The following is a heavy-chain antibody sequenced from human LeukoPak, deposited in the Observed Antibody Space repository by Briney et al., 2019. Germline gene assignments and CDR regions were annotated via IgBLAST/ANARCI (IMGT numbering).Heavy chain of an antibody. CDR1: GFTVSGDY. CDR2: LYYGVST. J-gene: IGHJ4*02. V-gene: IGHV3-53*01. Sequence: PGGSLRLSCVVSGFTVSGDYISWFRQAPGKGLEWGSVLYYGVSTFYKDSVKGRFTTSGDNFKNTVYLQMNRLRAEDTAVYYCARGRQNYGDYPYWGQGTLVTVSS. D-gene: IGHD4-17*01. CDR3: ARGRQNYGDYPY.